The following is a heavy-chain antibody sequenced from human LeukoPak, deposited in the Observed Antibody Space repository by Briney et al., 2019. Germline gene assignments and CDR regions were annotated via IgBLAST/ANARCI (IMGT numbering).Heavy chain of an antibody. Sequence: PGGSLRLSCAVSGFTFGNYGMHWVRQAPGKGLEWVAMISSDGSNSYYGDSVKGRFTVSRDNSKNTLYLQMKSLRAGDTAFYYCAKGSTVTFASEYFQHWDQGTLVTVSS. CDR2: ISSDGSNS. V-gene: IGHV3-30*18. D-gene: IGHD4-17*01. J-gene: IGHJ1*01. CDR1: GFTFGNYG. CDR3: AKGSTVTFASEYFQH.